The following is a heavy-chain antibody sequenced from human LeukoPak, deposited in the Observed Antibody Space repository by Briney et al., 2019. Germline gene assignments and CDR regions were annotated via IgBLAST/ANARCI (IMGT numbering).Heavy chain of an antibody. Sequence: EASVKVSCKASGYTFTSYDINWVRQATGQGLEWMGWTNPNSGNTGYAQKFQGRVTMTRNTSISTAYMELSSLRSEDTAVYYCARAISVDKTYYDFWSGRMDVWGQGTTVTVSS. CDR2: TNPNSGNT. CDR1: GYTFTSYD. D-gene: IGHD3-3*01. J-gene: IGHJ6*02. CDR3: ARAISVDKTYYDFWSGRMDV. V-gene: IGHV1-8*01.